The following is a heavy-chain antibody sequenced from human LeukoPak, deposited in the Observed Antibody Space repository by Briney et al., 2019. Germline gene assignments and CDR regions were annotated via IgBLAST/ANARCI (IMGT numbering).Heavy chain of an antibody. V-gene: IGHV4-31*03. CDR3: ARMIGMDCSSTSCYTIDY. CDR2: IYYSGNT. J-gene: IGHJ4*02. Sequence: PSQTLSLTCTVSGGSISSGGYYWSWIRQHPGKGLEWIGYIYYSGNTYYNPSLKSRVTISVDTSKNQFSLKLSSVTAADTAVYYCARMIGMDCSSTSCYTIDYWGQGTLVTVSS. D-gene: IGHD2-2*02. CDR1: GGSISSGGYY.